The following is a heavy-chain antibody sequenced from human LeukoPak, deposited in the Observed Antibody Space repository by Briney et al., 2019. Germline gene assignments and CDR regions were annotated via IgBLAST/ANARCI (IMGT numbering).Heavy chain of an antibody. CDR2: ISTYNGNT. V-gene: IGHV1-18*01. CDR1: GYSFTNYS. J-gene: IGHJ4*02. D-gene: IGHD3-22*01. Sequence: ASVKVSCKTSGYSFTNYSMSWVRQAPGQGLEWMGWISTYNGNTEYSYKLKGRATMTRDTSTSTAYLELRSLRSDDTAVYYCAKEKRAYYDDYSDFYPNDYWGQGTLVTVSS. CDR3: AKEKRAYYDDYSDFYPNDY.